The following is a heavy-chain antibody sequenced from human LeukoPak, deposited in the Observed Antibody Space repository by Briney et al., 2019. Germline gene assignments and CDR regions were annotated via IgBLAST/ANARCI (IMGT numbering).Heavy chain of an antibody. CDR2: ISWNSGSI. V-gene: IGHV3-9*03. J-gene: IGHJ4*02. D-gene: IGHD3-10*01. Sequence: GGSLRLSCAASGFTFDDYAMHWVRQAPGKGLEWVSGISWNSGSIGYADSVKGRFTISRDNAKNSLYLQMNSLRAEDMALYYCAKDNSYGSGSYIDYWGQGTLVTVSS. CDR1: GFTFDDYA. CDR3: AKDNSYGSGSYIDY.